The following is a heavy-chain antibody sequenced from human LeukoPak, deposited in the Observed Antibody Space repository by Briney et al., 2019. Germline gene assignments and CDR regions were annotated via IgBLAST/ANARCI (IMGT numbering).Heavy chain of an antibody. CDR1: GITLSNYG. V-gene: IGHV3-23*01. CDR3: AKRGVVIRVILVGFHKEAYYFDS. D-gene: IGHD3-22*01. J-gene: IGHJ4*02. CDR2: ISGSGGST. Sequence: GGSLRLSCAVSGITLSNYGMSWVRQPPRKGLEWVAGISGSGGSTNYADSVKGRFTISRDNRKNTLYLQMNSLRVEDTAVYFCAKRGVVIRVILVGFHKEAYYFDSWGQGALVTVSS.